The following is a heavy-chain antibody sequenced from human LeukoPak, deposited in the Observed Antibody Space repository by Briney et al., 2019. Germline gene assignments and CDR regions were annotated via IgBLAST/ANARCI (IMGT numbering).Heavy chain of an antibody. CDR1: GYIVSDYN. J-gene: IGHJ4*02. CDR3: VSCARGNSGGAPFDY. V-gene: IGHV1-2*02. Sequence: ASVKVSCEASGYIVSDYNTERGWEAPGRGFEWMGWISRYSGATKLAQKFQGRVTLTRDTSISTAYVGLSHLASDDTGVYYCVSCARGNSGGAPFDYWGQGTLVIVSS. CDR2: ISRYSGAT. D-gene: IGHD3-16*01.